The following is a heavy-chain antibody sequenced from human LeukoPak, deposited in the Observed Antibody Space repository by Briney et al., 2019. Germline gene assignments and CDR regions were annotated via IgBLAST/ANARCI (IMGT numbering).Heavy chain of an antibody. D-gene: IGHD3-22*01. CDR2: INSDGGTT. CDR3: ARGGDDSSGYFQH. J-gene: IGHJ1*01. Sequence: GGSLRLSCAASGFTFSSYWIHWVRQAPGKGLVWVSRINSDGGTTRYADSVKGRFTISRDNAKNTLYLQMNSLRAEDAAVYYCARGGDDSSGYFQHWGQGTLVTVSS. V-gene: IGHV3-74*01. CDR1: GFTFSSYW.